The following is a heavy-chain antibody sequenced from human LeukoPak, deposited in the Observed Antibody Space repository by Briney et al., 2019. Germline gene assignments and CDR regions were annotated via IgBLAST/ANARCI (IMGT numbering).Heavy chain of an antibody. D-gene: IGHD6-13*01. Sequence: SQTLSLTCTVSGGSISSGSYYWSWIRQPAGKGLEWIGRIYTSGSTNYNPSLKSRVTISVDTSKKQLSLQLSSVTAADTAVYYCARTNIGPAGSWFDPWGQGTLVTVSS. CDR1: GGSISSGSYY. CDR3: ARTNIGPAGSWFDP. CDR2: IYTSGST. J-gene: IGHJ5*02. V-gene: IGHV4-61*02.